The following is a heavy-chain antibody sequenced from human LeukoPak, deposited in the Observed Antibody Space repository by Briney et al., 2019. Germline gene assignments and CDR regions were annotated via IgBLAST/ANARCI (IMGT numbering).Heavy chain of an antibody. CDR1: GFTFSSYA. V-gene: IGHV3-23*01. Sequence: GGSLRLSCAASGFTFSSYAMSWVRQAPGKGLEWVSAISGSGGSTYYADSVKGRFTISRDNSKNTLYLQMNSLRAEDTAVYYCAKGDTINRSGWPFHLWGRGTLVTVSS. D-gene: IGHD6-19*01. CDR3: AKGDTINRSGWPFHL. J-gene: IGHJ2*01. CDR2: ISGSGGST.